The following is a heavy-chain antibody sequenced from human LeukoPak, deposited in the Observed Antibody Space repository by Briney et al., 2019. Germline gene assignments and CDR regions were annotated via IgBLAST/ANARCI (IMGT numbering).Heavy chain of an antibody. D-gene: IGHD6-19*01. J-gene: IGHJ4*02. CDR3: ARREQWLVGDDY. CDR1: GFIFSDYF. CDR2: VGSGGSGL. Sequence: GGSLRLSCAASGFIFSDYFMNWIRQAPGKGLGWVSYVGSGGSGLSYADSVKGRFAISRDNAKNSLYLQMNSLRAEDTAVYYCARREQWLVGDDYWGQGTLVTVSS. V-gene: IGHV3-11*01.